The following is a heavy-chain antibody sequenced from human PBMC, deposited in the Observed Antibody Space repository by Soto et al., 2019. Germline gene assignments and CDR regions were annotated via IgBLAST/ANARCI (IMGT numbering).Heavy chain of an antibody. CDR2: IIPIFGTA. Sequence: SVRVSCTASGGTFRSYAISWERQAPGQGLEWMGGIIPIFGTANYAQKFQGRVTITADKSTSTAYMELSSLRSEDTAVYYCARRGAIVGATVGYYYYGMDVWGQGTTVTVSS. D-gene: IGHD1-26*01. CDR3: ARRGAIVGATVGYYYYGMDV. CDR1: GGTFRSYA. V-gene: IGHV1-69*06. J-gene: IGHJ6*02.